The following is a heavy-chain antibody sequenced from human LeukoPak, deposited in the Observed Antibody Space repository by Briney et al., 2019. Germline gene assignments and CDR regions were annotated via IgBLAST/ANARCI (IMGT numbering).Heavy chain of an antibody. CDR2: IYPSDLDI. V-gene: IGHV5-51*01. J-gene: IGHJ4*02. Sequence: GESLKISCNGSGYRFTTYWIAWVRQMPGKGLEWMGIIYPSDLDIRYSPSFQGQVTMSVDKSNSIAYLQWNSLKASDTGMYFCARGDPTGGTYHTLDYWGQGTLVTVPS. CDR1: GYRFTTYW. D-gene: IGHD7-27*01. CDR3: ARGDPTGGTYHTLDY.